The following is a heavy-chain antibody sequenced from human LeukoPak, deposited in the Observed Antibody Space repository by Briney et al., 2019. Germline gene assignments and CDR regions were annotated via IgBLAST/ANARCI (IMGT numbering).Heavy chain of an antibody. CDR3: ASNTDTPSDAFDI. CDR2: MNPNSGNT. D-gene: IGHD2-2*02. Sequence: RASVKVSCKASGYTFTSYDINWVRQATGQGLEWMGWMNPNSGNTGYAQKFQGRVTMTRDTSISTAYMELSRLRSDDTAVYYCASNTDTPSDAFDIWGQGTMVTVSS. CDR1: GYTFTSYD. J-gene: IGHJ3*02. V-gene: IGHV1-8*01.